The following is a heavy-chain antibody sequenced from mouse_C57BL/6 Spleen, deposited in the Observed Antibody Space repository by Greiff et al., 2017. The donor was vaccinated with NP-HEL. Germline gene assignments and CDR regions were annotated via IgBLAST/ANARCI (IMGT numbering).Heavy chain of an antibody. J-gene: IGHJ4*01. CDR2: IDPETGGT. CDR3: TRWRYYYGSPTYYAMDY. V-gene: IGHV1-15*01. CDR1: GYTFTDYE. D-gene: IGHD1-1*01. Sequence: QVQLQQSGAELVRPGASVTLSCKASGYTFTDYEMHWVKQTPVHGLEWIGAIDPETGGTAYNQKFKGKAILTADKSSSTAYMELRSLTSEDSAVYYGTRWRYYYGSPTYYAMDYWGQGTSVTVSS.